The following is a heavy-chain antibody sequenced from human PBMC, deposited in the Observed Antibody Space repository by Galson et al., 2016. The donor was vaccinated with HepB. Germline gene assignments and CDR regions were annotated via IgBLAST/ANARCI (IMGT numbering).Heavy chain of an antibody. D-gene: IGHD3-3*01. CDR3: ARDSAVLRFLIPRHPYFDN. V-gene: IGHV1-3*01. CDR1: GYTFTSHA. CDR2: INLGNGNK. Sequence: SVKVSCKASGYTFTSHAMYWVRQAPGQGLEWVGWINLGNGNKFHGRSFQGRVTLTGDTSASTAYMELSGLRIEDTAVYYCARDSAVLRFLIPRHPYFDNWGQGTLVTVSS. J-gene: IGHJ4*02.